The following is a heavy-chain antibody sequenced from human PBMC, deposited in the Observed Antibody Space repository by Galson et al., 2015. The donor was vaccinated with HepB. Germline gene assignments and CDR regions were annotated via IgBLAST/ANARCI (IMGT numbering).Heavy chain of an antibody. J-gene: IGHJ4*02. CDR1: GFTFSSYG. V-gene: IGHV3-33*01. CDR2: IWYDGSNK. D-gene: IGHD3-9*01. Sequence: SLRLSCAASGFTFSSYGMHWVRQAPGKGLEWVAVIWYDGSNKYYADSVKGRFTISRDNSKNTLYLQMNSLRAEDTAVYYCARPEAGILTPPDYWGQGTLVTVSS. CDR3: ARPEAGILTPPDY.